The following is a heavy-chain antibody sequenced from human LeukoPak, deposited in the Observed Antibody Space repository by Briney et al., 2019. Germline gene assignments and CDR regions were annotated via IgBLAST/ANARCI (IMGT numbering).Heavy chain of an antibody. V-gene: IGHV3-53*01. Sequence: GGSLRLSCAASGFSVNSNYMSWVRQAPGKGLEWVSVIYSGGSTYYADSVEGRFTISRDNSKNTLYLQMNSLRAEDTAVYYCARDGYGGNSDYWGQGTLVTVSS. CDR2: IYSGGST. J-gene: IGHJ4*02. D-gene: IGHD4-23*01. CDR1: GFSVNSNY. CDR3: ARDGYGGNSDY.